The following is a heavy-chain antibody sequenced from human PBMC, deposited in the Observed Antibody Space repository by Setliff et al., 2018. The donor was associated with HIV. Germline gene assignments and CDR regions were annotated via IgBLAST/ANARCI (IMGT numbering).Heavy chain of an antibody. J-gene: IGHJ4*02. Sequence: LRLSCAASGFTFSSYGMHWVRQAPGKGLEWVAFIRYDGSNKYYADSVKGRFTISRDNSKNTLYLQMNSLRAEDTAVYYCAKDAWLVYGYWGQGTLVTVPQ. V-gene: IGHV3-30*02. D-gene: IGHD6-19*01. CDR2: IRYDGSNK. CDR3: AKDAWLVYGY. CDR1: GFTFSSYG.